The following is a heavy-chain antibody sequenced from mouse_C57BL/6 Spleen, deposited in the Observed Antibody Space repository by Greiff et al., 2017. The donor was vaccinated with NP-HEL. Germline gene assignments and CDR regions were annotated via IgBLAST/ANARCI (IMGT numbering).Heavy chain of an antibody. V-gene: IGHV5-16*01. Sequence: EVKLVESEGGLVQPGRSMKLSCTASGFTFSDYYMAWVRQVPEKGLEWVANINYDGSSTYYLDSLKSRFIISRDNAKNILYLQMSSLKSEDTATYYCARGALYYAMDYWGQGTSVTVSS. CDR2: INYDGSST. CDR3: ARGALYYAMDY. J-gene: IGHJ4*01. CDR1: GFTFSDYY.